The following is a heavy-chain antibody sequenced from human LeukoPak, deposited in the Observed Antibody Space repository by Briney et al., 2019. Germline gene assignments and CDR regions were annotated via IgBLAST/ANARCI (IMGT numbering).Heavy chain of an antibody. Sequence: ASVKVSCKVSGYTLTELSMHWVRQAPGKGLEWMGGFDPEDGETIYAQKFQGRVTMTEDTSTDTAYMELSSLRSEDTAVYYCTTETLVVPAAIGHDAFDIWGQGTMVTVSS. V-gene: IGHV1-24*01. CDR3: TTETLVVPAAIGHDAFDI. D-gene: IGHD2-2*02. J-gene: IGHJ3*02. CDR2: FDPEDGET. CDR1: GYTLTELS.